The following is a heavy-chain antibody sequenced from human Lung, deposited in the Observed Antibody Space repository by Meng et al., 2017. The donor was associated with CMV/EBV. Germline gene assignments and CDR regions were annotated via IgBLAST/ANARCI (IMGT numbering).Heavy chain of an antibody. V-gene: IGHV3-21*01. J-gene: IGHJ4*02. CDR2: ISSSSSHI. Sequence: SXAASGFPFERYGINWVRQAPGQGLEWVSSISSSSSHIHYADSVKGRFTISRDYATNSVFLQMNTLRVDDTALYYCARDQGLVFGEVIPYFDYWGQGXPVTFSS. D-gene: IGHD3-3*01. CDR1: GFPFERYG. CDR3: ARDQGLVFGEVIPYFDY.